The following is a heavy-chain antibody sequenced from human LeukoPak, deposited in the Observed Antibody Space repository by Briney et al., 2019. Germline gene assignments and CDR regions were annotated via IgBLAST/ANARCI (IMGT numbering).Heavy chain of an antibody. D-gene: IGHD5-24*01. V-gene: IGHV1-18*01. CDR2: INTYNGNT. Sequence: ASVKVSCKTSGYRFTSYGISLVRQAPGQGLEWMGWINTYNGNTNYAQKFQGGVTMTTDTSASTAYMELRSLRSDDTALYYCARDIHRDGYMGYWGQGSLVTVSS. CDR1: GYRFTSYG. J-gene: IGHJ4*02. CDR3: ARDIHRDGYMGY.